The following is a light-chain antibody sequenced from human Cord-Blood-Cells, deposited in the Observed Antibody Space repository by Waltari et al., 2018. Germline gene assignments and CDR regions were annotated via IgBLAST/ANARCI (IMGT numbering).Light chain of an antibody. J-gene: IGKJ4*01. CDR1: QSISSY. CDR3: QQSYSTPS. Sequence: DIQMTQSPSSLSASVGDRVTITCRASQSISSYLNWYQQKPGKAPKLLIYAASSLQSGVPSRFSGSESGTDFTLTISSLQPEDFATYYCQQSYSTPSFGDGTKVEI. CDR2: AAS. V-gene: IGKV1-39*01.